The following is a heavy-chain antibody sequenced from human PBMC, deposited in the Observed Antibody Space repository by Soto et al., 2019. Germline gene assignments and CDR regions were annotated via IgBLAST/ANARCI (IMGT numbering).Heavy chain of an antibody. J-gene: IGHJ4*02. Sequence: EVQLLESGGGLVQPGGSLRLSCAASGFTFSSYAMSWVRQAPGKGLEWVSAISGSGGSTYYADSVKGRFTISRDNAKNTLYLQMNSLRAEDTAVYYCAKDRDSSSCFDYWGQGTLVTVSS. D-gene: IGHD6-13*01. V-gene: IGHV3-23*01. CDR3: AKDRDSSSCFDY. CDR1: GFTFSSYA. CDR2: ISGSGGST.